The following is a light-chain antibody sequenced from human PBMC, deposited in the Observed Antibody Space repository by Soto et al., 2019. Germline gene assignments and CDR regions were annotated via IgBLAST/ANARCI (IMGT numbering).Light chain of an antibody. CDR3: QQYGSSSWT. CDR2: GAS. CDR1: QSVSSSY. V-gene: IGKV3-20*01. J-gene: IGKJ1*01. Sequence: EIVLTQSPGTLSLSPGERATLSCRASQSVSSSYLAWYQQKPAQAPRLLIYGASSRATRIPDRFSGSESGTDFTLIISRPEPEDFAVYYCQQYGSSSWTVGQGTKVEIK.